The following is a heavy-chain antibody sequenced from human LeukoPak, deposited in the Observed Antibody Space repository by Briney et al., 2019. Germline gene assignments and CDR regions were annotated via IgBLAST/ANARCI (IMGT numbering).Heavy chain of an antibody. J-gene: IGHJ4*02. D-gene: IGHD5-24*01. Sequence: GGSLRLSCTAYGFTVRSKYMSWLRQAPGKGLEWISVLFSGGDTYYADSGKGRFTISRDDSKNTLWLQMNNLRAEDTAVYYCARARVDGYHDFWGQGTLVTVSS. CDR3: ARARVDGYHDF. V-gene: IGHV3-66*01. CDR1: GFTVRSKY. CDR2: LFSGGDT.